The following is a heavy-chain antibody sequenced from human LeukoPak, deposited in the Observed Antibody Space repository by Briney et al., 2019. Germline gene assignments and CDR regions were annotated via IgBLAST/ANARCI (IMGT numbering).Heavy chain of an antibody. V-gene: IGHV5-51*01. CDR1: GYSFISYW. CDR2: IYPDDSDT. Sequence: GASLQISCKGSGYSFISYWIGWVRQMPGKGLEWMGIIYPDDSDTRYSPSFQGQVTISADKSVSTAYLQWSSLKALDTAMYYCARHRKDIGFDSWGQGTLVTVSS. J-gene: IGHJ4*02. D-gene: IGHD2-15*01. CDR3: ARHRKDIGFDS.